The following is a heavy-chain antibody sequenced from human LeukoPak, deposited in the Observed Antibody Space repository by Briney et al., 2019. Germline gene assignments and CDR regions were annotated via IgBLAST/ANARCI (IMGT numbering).Heavy chain of an antibody. V-gene: IGHV3-11*04. D-gene: IGHD1-7*01. CDR2: ITSAFSTK. Sequence: GGSLRLSCAASGFTFGDFYMSWIRLAPGKGLEWVSYITSAFSTKYYADSVKGRFTISRDNAKNTLYLQMNSLRVEDTAVYYCTRDSFDERRYYGMDVWGLGTTVIVSS. CDR1: GFTFGDFY. J-gene: IGHJ6*01. CDR3: TRDSFDERRYYGMDV.